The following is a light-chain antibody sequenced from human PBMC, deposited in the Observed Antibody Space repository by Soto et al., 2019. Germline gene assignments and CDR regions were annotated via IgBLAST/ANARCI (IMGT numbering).Light chain of an antibody. CDR1: SSDVGRYNY. CDR2: DVS. J-gene: IGLJ1*01. Sequence: QSALTQPRSVSGSPGQSVTISCTGTSSDVGRYNYVSWYQQYLGEAPKLMIYDVSERLSGVPDRFSGSKSGNTASLTISGLQAEDEADYYCCSYAGSYTSSDIFGSGTKLTVL. V-gene: IGLV2-11*01. CDR3: CSYAGSYTSSDI.